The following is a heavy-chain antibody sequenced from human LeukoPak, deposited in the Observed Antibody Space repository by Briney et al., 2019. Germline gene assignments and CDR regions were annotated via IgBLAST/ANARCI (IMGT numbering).Heavy chain of an antibody. D-gene: IGHD3-22*01. CDR2: IYTSGST. J-gene: IGHJ3*02. V-gene: IGHV4-61*02. CDR3: ARGGRYYYDSSGWYAFDI. Sequence: SETLSLTCTVSGGSISSGSYYWSWIRRPAGKGLEWIGRIYTSGSTNYNPSLKSRVTISVDTSKNQFSLKLSSVTAADTAVYYCARGGRYYYDSSGWYAFDIWGQGTMVTVSS. CDR1: GGSISSGSYY.